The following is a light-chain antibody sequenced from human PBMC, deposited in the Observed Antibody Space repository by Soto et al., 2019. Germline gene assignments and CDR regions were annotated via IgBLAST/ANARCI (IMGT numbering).Light chain of an antibody. J-gene: IGKJ4*01. CDR1: QSVSRSY. Sequence: EIVLTQSAGTLSLSPGERATLSCRASQSVSRSYLAWYQQKPGQAPRLLIYGASSRATGIADRFSGSGSGTEFTLTISRLEPVDFAVYYCQQYGRSPLTFGGGTKVEIK. V-gene: IGKV3-20*01. CDR3: QQYGRSPLT. CDR2: GAS.